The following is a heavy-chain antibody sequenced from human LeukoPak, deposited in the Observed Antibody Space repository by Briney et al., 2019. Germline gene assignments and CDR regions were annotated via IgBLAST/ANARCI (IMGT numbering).Heavy chain of an antibody. CDR1: GGSISSSNW. Sequence: SETLSLTCAVSGGSISSSNWWSWVRQPPGKGLEWIGEIYHSGSTNYNPSLKSRVTISVDKSKNQFSLKLSSVTAADTAVYYCARGIYCSGGSCYALLDYWGQGTLVTVSS. J-gene: IGHJ4*02. CDR3: ARGIYCSGGSCYALLDY. CDR2: IYHSGST. D-gene: IGHD2-15*01. V-gene: IGHV4-4*02.